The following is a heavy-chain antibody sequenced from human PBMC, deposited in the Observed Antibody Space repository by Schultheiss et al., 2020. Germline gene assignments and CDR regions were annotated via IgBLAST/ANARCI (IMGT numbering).Heavy chain of an antibody. CDR1: GGTFSSYA. D-gene: IGHD6-6*01. J-gene: IGHJ5*02. CDR3: ARGIYSSSALWFDP. Sequence: AVKVSCKASGGTFSSYAISWVRQAPGQGLEWMGGIIPIFGTANYAQKFQGRVTITADESTSTAYMELSSLRSEDTAVYYCARGIYSSSALWFDPWGQGTLVTVSS. CDR2: IIPIFGTA. V-gene: IGHV1-69*01.